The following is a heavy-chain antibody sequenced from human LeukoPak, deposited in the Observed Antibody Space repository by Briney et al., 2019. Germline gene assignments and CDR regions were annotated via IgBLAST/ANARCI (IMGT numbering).Heavy chain of an antibody. CDR2: ISYDGSNK. Sequence: AGGSLGLSCAASGCTFSSYAMHWVRQAPGKGLEWVAVISYDGSNKYYADSVKGRFTISRDNSKNTLYLQMNSLRAEDTAVYYCARDDGCSSTSCYPNYYYYGMDVWGQGTTVTVSS. CDR3: ARDDGCSSTSCYPNYYYYGMDV. V-gene: IGHV3-30-3*01. J-gene: IGHJ6*02. D-gene: IGHD2-2*01. CDR1: GCTFSSYA.